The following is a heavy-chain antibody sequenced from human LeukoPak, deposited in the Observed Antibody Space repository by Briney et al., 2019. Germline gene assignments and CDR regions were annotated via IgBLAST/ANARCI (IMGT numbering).Heavy chain of an antibody. CDR3: AKDLGYYYGSGGEY. CDR1: GFTFSSYG. J-gene: IGHJ4*02. CDR2: ISYDGSNK. V-gene: IGHV3-30*18. D-gene: IGHD3-10*01. Sequence: GRSLRLSCEASGFTFSSYGMHWVRQAPGKGLEWVAVISYDGSNKYYADSVKGRFTISRDNSKNTLYLQMNSLRAEDTAVYYCAKDLGYYYGSGGEYWGQGTLVTVSS.